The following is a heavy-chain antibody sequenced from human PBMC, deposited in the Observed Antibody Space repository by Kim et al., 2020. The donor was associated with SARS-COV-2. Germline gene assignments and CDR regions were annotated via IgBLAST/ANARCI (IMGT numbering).Heavy chain of an antibody. CDR1: GFTFSSYA. V-gene: IGHV3-23*01. Sequence: GGSLRLSCAASGFTFSSYAMSWVRQAPGKGLEWVSDISTGGGTTYYADSVKGRFTISRDNSKNTLHLQINSLRGEDMAVYYCAKKVGGTYTPNDYWGQGTLVSVSS. D-gene: IGHD1-26*01. J-gene: IGHJ4*02. CDR2: ISTGGGTT. CDR3: AKKVGGTYTPNDY.